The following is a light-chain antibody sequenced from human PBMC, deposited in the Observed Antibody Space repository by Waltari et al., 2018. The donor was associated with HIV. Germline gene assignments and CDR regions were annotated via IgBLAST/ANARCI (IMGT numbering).Light chain of an antibody. J-gene: IGKJ1*01. CDR2: KAS. Sequence: DIQMTQFPSTLSASVGDRVTIACRASQTFDSWLAWYQQKPGKAPRLLMYKASTLQSGVPYRFSGSGSGTEFTLTISSLQPDDFATYYCQQYNSYPRTFGQGTKVEIK. V-gene: IGKV1-5*03. CDR3: QQYNSYPRT. CDR1: QTFDSW.